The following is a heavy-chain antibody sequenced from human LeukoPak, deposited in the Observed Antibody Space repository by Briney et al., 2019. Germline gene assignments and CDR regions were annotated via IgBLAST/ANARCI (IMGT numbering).Heavy chain of an antibody. D-gene: IGHD6-13*01. V-gene: IGHV4-39*07. Sequence: SETLSLTCTVSGGSVNSRSDYWAWIRQPPGKGLEWIGSIYYSGTTYYNPSLKSRVTISEDTSKNEFSLNVSSVAAADTAMYYCARGSAVVAGADFDFWGQGTLVSVSS. CDR3: ARGSAVVAGADFDF. J-gene: IGHJ4*02. CDR1: GGSVNSRSDY. CDR2: IYYSGTT.